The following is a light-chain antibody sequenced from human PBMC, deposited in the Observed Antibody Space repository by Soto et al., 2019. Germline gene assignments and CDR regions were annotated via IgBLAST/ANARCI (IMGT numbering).Light chain of an antibody. Sequence: QSALTQPASVSGSPGQSITISCTGTSSDVGGYNYVSWYQQHPGKVPRLMIYEVSNRPSGLSNRFSGSKSGNTASLTISGLQAEDEADYCCSSYTSSNTGVFGGGTKVTVL. CDR2: EVS. V-gene: IGLV2-14*01. CDR1: SSDVGGYNY. CDR3: SSYTSSNTGV. J-gene: IGLJ3*02.